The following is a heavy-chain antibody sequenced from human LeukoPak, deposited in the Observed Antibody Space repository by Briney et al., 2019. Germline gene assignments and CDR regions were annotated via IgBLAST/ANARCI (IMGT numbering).Heavy chain of an antibody. CDR3: ARVRESGYDAFDI. Sequence: PGGSLRLSCAASGFTFSSYWMSWVRQAPGKGLERVANIKQDGSEKYYVDSVKGRFTISRDNAKNSLYLQMNSLRAEDTAVYYCARVRESGYDAFDIWGQGTMVTVSS. CDR1: GFTFSSYW. CDR2: IKQDGSEK. J-gene: IGHJ3*02. V-gene: IGHV3-7*01. D-gene: IGHD3-10*01.